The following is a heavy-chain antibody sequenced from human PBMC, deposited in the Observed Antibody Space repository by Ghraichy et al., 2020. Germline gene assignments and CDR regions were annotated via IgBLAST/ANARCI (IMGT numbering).Heavy chain of an antibody. Sequence: GGSLRLSCAASGFTFSSYSMNWVRQAPGKGLEWVSYISSSSSTIYYADSVKGRFTISRDNAKNSLYLQMNSLRAEDTAVYYCARGRYYDSRRYNWFDPWGQGTLVTVSS. CDR3: ARGRYYDSRRYNWFDP. CDR2: ISSSSSTI. V-gene: IGHV3-48*01. D-gene: IGHD3-22*01. CDR1: GFTFSSYS. J-gene: IGHJ5*02.